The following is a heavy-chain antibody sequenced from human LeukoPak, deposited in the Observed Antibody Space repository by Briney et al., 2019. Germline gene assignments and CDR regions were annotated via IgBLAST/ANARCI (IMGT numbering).Heavy chain of an antibody. CDR3: ATYCSSASCYKV. D-gene: IGHD2-2*02. CDR2: IRQDGSEK. J-gene: IGHJ4*02. Sequence: GGSLRLSCVASGLTLSIYYMTWVRQAPGKGPEWVANIRQDGSEKYYVDSVKGRFTISRDNAKNSLYLQMNNLRAEDTAVYYCATYCSSASCYKVWGQGTLVTVS. CDR1: GLTLSIYY. V-gene: IGHV3-7*01.